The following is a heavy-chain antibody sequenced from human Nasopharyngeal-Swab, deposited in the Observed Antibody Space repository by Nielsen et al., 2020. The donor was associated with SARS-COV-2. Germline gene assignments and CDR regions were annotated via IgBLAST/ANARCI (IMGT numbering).Heavy chain of an antibody. CDR3: ARRSDCSGGSCYSLYYYYGMDV. Sequence: SVKVSCKASGGTFSSYAISWLRQAPGQGLAWMGRIIPILGIPNYAQKFQGRVTITADKSPSTAYMELSSLRSEDTAVYYCARRSDCSGGSCYSLYYYYGMDVWGQGTTVTVSS. J-gene: IGHJ6*02. CDR1: GGTFSSYA. D-gene: IGHD2-15*01. V-gene: IGHV1-69*04. CDR2: IIPILGIP.